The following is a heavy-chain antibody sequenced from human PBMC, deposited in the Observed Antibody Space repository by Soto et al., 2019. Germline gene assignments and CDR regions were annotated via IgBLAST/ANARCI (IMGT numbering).Heavy chain of an antibody. V-gene: IGHV1-24*01. J-gene: IGHJ5*02. Sequence: AASVKVSCKVSGYTLTELSMHWVRQAPGKGLEWMGGFDPEDGETIYAQKFQGRVTMTEDTSTDTAYMELSSLRSEDTAVYYCGRDLRGAAAGTTNWSDPWGQGTLVNVSS. CDR2: FDPEDGET. CDR1: GYTLTELS. CDR3: GRDLRGAAAGTTNWSDP. D-gene: IGHD6-13*01.